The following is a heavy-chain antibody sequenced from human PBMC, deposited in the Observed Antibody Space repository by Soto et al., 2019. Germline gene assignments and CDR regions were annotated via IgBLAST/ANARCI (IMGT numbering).Heavy chain of an antibody. D-gene: IGHD2-2*01. CDR2: IYPGDSDT. CDR1: GYSFTSYW. CDR3: ARLSRHIVVVPAATDY. V-gene: IGHV5-51*01. Sequence: GESLKISCKGSGYSFTSYWIGWVRQVPGKGLEWMGIIYPGDSDTRYSPSFQGQVTISADKSISTAYLQWSSLKASDTAMYYCARLSRHIVVVPAATDYWGQGTLVTVSS. J-gene: IGHJ4*02.